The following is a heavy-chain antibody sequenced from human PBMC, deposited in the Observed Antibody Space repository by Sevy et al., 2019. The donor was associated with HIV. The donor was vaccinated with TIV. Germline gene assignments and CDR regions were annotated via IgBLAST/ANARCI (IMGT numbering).Heavy chain of an antibody. Sequence: GGSLRLSCAASGFSFSQYSMNWVRQAPGKGLEWLSYISGTSGTIYYAASVKGRFTISRDNAKNSVYLQMNSLRVEDTAVYYCARDLEFYDYGDYGPAFMPDYWGQGTLVTVSS. CDR2: ISGTSGTI. CDR1: GFSFSQYS. D-gene: IGHD4-17*01. V-gene: IGHV3-48*01. J-gene: IGHJ4*02. CDR3: ARDLEFYDYGDYGPAFMPDY.